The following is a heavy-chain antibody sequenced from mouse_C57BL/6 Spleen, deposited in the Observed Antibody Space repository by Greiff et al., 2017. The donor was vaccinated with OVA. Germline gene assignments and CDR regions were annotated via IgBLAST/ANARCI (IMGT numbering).Heavy chain of an antibody. CDR1: GYTFTSYW. V-gene: IGHV1-72*01. J-gene: IGHJ4*01. CDR3: ARVGNYYGSGYAMDY. CDR2: IDPNSGGT. Sequence: QVQLKQPGAELVKPGASVKLSCKASGYTFTSYWMHWVKQRPGRGLEWIGRIDPNSGGTKYNEKFKSKATLTVDKPSSTAYMQLSSLTSEDSAVYYCARVGNYYGSGYAMDYWGQGTSVTVSS. D-gene: IGHD1-1*01.